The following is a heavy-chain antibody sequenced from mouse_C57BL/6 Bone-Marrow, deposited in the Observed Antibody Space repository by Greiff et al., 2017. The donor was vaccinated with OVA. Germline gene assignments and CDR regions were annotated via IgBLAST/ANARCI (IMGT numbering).Heavy chain of an antibody. V-gene: IGHV1-76*01. Sequence: QVQLQQSGAELVKPGASVKLSCKASGYTFTGYCIHWVKQRPGQGLEWIAMIYPGSGNTNYNEKFKGKATLTAEKSSSTAYMQLSSLASEDSDVFIGGSEGSMDYWGQGTSVTVS. J-gene: IGHJ4*01. CDR3: GSEGSMDY. CDR2: IYPGSGNT. CDR1: GYTFTGYC. D-gene: IGHD3-3*01.